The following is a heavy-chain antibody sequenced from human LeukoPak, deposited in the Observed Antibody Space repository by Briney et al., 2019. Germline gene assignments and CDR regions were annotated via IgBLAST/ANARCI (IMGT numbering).Heavy chain of an antibody. D-gene: IGHD6-13*01. CDR3: TRLEGYSSSWSPWDFYYYYYYMDV. J-gene: IGHJ6*03. Sequence: GRSLRLSCAASGFIFRNCAMHWVRQASGKGLEWVGRIRSKANSYATAYAASVKGRFTISRDDSKNTAYLQMNSLKTEDTAVYYCTRLEGYSSSWSPWDFYYYYYYMDVWGKGTTVTVSS. V-gene: IGHV3-73*01. CDR2: IRSKANSYAT. CDR1: GFIFRNCA.